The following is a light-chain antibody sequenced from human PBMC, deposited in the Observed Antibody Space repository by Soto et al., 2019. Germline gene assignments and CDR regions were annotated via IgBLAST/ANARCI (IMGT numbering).Light chain of an antibody. J-gene: IGKJ5*01. Sequence: DIVMTQSPLSLPVTPGEPASISCRSSQSLLHSNGYNYLDWYLQKPGQSPQLLIYLGSNRVSGFPDRLSGSGSGADFTLKISRVEADDVGFYYCMQALQTPITFGQGTRLEIK. CDR2: LGS. V-gene: IGKV2-28*01. CDR3: MQALQTPIT. CDR1: QSLLHSNGYNY.